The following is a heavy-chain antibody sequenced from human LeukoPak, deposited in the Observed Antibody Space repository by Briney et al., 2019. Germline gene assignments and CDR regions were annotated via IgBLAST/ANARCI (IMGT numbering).Heavy chain of an antibody. CDR3: ARDEGGPVNY. J-gene: IGHJ4*02. CDR1: GYTFTSHG. Sequence: ASVKVSCKASGYTFTSHGISWVRQAPGQGLEWMEWISSNNGNTKYAQKFQGRVTMTTETSTSTAYMELRSLRSDDTAVYYCARDEGGPVNYWGQGTLVTVSS. CDR2: ISSNNGNT. D-gene: IGHD3-16*01. V-gene: IGHV1-18*01.